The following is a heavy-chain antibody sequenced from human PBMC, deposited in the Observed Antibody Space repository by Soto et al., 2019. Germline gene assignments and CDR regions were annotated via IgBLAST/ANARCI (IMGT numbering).Heavy chain of an antibody. CDR2: INPNSGGT. V-gene: IGHV1-2*04. D-gene: IGHD2-15*01. J-gene: IGHJ4*02. Sequence: QVQLVQSGAEVKKPGASVKVSCKASGYTFTGYYMHWVRQAPRQGLEWMGWINPNSGGTNNAQKFQGWVTMTRDTSISTAYMELSRLRSDDTAVYYCARALGSDGGLPLDYWGQGTLVTVSS. CDR1: GYTFTGYY. CDR3: ARALGSDGGLPLDY.